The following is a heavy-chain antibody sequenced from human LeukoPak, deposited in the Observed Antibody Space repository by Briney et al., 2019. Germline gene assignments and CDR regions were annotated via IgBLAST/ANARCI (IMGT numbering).Heavy chain of an antibody. J-gene: IGHJ4*02. CDR2: ISSSSSYI. Sequence: KSGGSLRLSCAASGFTFSSYSMNWVRQAPGKGLEWVSSISSSSSYIYYADSVKGRFTISRDNAKNSLYLQMNSLRAEDTAVYYCARVRRAAAGSFDYWGQGTLVTVSS. CDR1: GFTFSSYS. CDR3: ARVRRAAAGSFDY. D-gene: IGHD6-13*01. V-gene: IGHV3-21*01.